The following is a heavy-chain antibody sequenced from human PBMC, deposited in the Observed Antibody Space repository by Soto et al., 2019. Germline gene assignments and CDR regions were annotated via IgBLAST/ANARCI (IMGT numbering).Heavy chain of an antibody. Sequence: SGPTLVDPTQTLTLTCIFSGFSLRTSGVGVGWIRQPPGKALEWLGFIYWNDDKRYSPSMKSRLTITKDTSKNQVVLTMTNMDPVDTATYYCAKSSSSGWYGWFDPWGQGTLVTVSS. J-gene: IGHJ5*02. CDR3: AKSSSSGWYGWFDP. D-gene: IGHD6-19*01. CDR1: GFSLRTSGVG. V-gene: IGHV2-5*01. CDR2: IYWNDDK.